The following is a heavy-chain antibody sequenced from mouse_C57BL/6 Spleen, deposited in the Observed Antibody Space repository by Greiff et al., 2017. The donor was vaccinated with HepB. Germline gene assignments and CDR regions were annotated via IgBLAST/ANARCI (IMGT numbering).Heavy chain of an antibody. Sequence: QVQLQQPGAELVKPGASVKMSCKASGYTFTSYWITWVKQRPGQGLEWIGDIYPGSGSTNYNEKFKSKATLTVDTSSSTAYMQLSSLTSEDSAVYYCARGTYYSKRAMDYWGQGTSVTVSS. J-gene: IGHJ4*01. CDR3: ARGTYYSKRAMDY. D-gene: IGHD2-5*01. V-gene: IGHV1-55*01. CDR1: GYTFTSYW. CDR2: IYPGSGST.